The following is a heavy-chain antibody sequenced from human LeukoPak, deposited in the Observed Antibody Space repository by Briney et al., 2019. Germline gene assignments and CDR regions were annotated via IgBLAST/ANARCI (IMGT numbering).Heavy chain of an antibody. CDR2: INPNSGGT. Sequence: ASVKVSCKASGYTFTGYYMHWVRQAPGQGLEWMGRINPNSGGTNYAQKFQGRVTMTRDTSISTAYMELSRLRSDDTAVYYCVLIRGVKKGFFDYWGQGTLVTVSS. V-gene: IGHV1-2*06. CDR3: VLIRGVKKGFFDY. D-gene: IGHD3-10*01. CDR1: GYTFTGYY. J-gene: IGHJ4*02.